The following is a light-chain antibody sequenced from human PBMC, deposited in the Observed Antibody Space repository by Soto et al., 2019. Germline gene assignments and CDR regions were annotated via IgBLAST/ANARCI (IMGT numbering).Light chain of an antibody. Sequence: DIQMTQSPSTLSASVGDRVTITCRASQSISDWLAWYQQKPGKAPNLLIYKASSLESGVTSRFSSSGSGTEFTLTISSLPPDDFATYYCQHYNSYPYTFGQGTKLEIK. V-gene: IGKV1-5*03. CDR2: KAS. CDR3: QHYNSYPYT. CDR1: QSISDW. J-gene: IGKJ2*01.